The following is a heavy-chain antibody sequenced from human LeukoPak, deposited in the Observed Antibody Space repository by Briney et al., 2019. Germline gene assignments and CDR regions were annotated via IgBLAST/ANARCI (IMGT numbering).Heavy chain of an antibody. D-gene: IGHD3-10*01. CDR3: ARDQITMVRGDYYYYGMDV. Sequence: PSQTLSLTCTVSAGSISSGGYFWSWIRQHPGKGLEWIGYIYFSGSTYYNPSLQSRVTISVDMSKNQFSLKLNSVTAADTAVYYCARDQITMVRGDYYYYGMDVWGRGTTVTVSS. CDR2: IYFSGST. CDR1: AGSISSGGYF. J-gene: IGHJ6*02. V-gene: IGHV4-31*03.